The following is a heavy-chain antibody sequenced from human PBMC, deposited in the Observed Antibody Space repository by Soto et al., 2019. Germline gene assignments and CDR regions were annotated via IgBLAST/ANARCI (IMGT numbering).Heavy chain of an antibody. V-gene: IGHV3-30*18. J-gene: IGHJ4*02. CDR1: GFTFSSYG. D-gene: IGHD3-22*01. CDR3: AKDYYDSSGYYYPVDY. Sequence: GGSLRLSCAASGFTFSSYGMHWVRQAPGKGLEWVAVISYDGSNKYYADSVKGRFTISRDNSKSTLYLQMNSLRAEDTAVYYCAKDYYDSSGYYYPVDYWGQGTLVTVSS. CDR2: ISYDGSNK.